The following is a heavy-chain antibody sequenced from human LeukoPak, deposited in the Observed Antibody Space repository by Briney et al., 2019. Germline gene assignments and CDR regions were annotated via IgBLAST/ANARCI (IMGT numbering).Heavy chain of an antibody. Sequence: PGVSLRLSCAASGFTLSSYGMSWVRQAPGKGLEWVSGISGSGGSTYYADSVKGRFTISRDNSKNTLYLQMNSLRAEDTAVYYSARAAMIVVAFDIWGQGTMVTVSS. CDR2: ISGSGGST. CDR3: ARAAMIVVAFDI. D-gene: IGHD3-22*01. J-gene: IGHJ3*02. CDR1: GFTLSSYG. V-gene: IGHV3-23*01.